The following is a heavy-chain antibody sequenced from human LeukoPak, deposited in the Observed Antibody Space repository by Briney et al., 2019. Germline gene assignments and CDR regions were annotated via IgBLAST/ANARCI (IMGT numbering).Heavy chain of an antibody. Sequence: PGGSLRLSCAASGFTFSSYSMNWVRQAPGKGLEWVSYISSSSSTIYYADSVKGRFAISRDNAKNSLYLQMNSLRAEDTAVYYCARSRCSSTSCQGAFDIWGQGTMVTVSS. CDR3: ARSRCSSTSCQGAFDI. J-gene: IGHJ3*02. V-gene: IGHV3-48*01. CDR1: GFTFSSYS. D-gene: IGHD2-2*01. CDR2: ISSSSSTI.